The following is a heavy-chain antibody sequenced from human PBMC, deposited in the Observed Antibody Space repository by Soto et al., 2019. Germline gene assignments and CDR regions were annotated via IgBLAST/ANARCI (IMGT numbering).Heavy chain of an antibody. CDR1: GGSISSGGYY. CDR2: IYYSGST. J-gene: IGHJ6*02. V-gene: IGHV4-31*03. Sequence: QVQLQESGPGLVKPSQTLSLTCTVSGGSISSGGYYWSWIRQHPGKGLEWIGYIYYSGSTYYNPFLKCRVTISVDTSKNQFSLKLSSVTAADTAVYYCARNAWLDYYYGMDVWGQGTTVTVSS. CDR3: ARNAWLDYYYGMDV. D-gene: IGHD3-10*01.